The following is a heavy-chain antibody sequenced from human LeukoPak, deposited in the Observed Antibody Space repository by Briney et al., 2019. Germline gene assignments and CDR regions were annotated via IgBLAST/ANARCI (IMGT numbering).Heavy chain of an antibody. CDR3: ARVGANYYYYYGMDV. D-gene: IGHD1-26*01. CDR1: GYTFTSYG. CDR2: ISAYNGNT. Sequence: GASVKVSCKASGYTFTSYGISWVRQAPGQGLEWMGWISAYNGNTNYAQKFQGRVTMTRNTSISTAYMELSSLRSEDTAVYYCARVGANYYYYYGMDVWGQGTTVTVSS. V-gene: IGHV1-18*01. J-gene: IGHJ6*02.